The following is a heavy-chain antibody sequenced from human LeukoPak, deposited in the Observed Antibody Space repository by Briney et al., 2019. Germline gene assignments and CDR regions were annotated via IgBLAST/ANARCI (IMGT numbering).Heavy chain of an antibody. CDR3: ARDQGFRIPTNADY. Sequence: ASVKVSCKASGYTFTSYGISWVRQAPGQGLEWMGWISAYNGNTNYAQKLQGRVTMTTDTSTSTAYLELRSLRSDDTAVYYCARDQGFRIPTNADYWGQGTLVTVSS. CDR2: ISAYNGNT. J-gene: IGHJ4*02. D-gene: IGHD2-8*01. CDR1: GYTFTSYG. V-gene: IGHV1-18*01.